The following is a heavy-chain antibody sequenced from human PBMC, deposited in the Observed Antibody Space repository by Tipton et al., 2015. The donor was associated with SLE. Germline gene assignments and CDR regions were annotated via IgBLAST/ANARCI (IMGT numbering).Heavy chain of an antibody. CDR2: ISYSGST. Sequence: TLSLTCTVSGGSVSSSGYSWSWIRQPPGKGLQWIGYISYSGSTYYNPSLESRVTISVDMSKNQFSLNLSSVTAADTAVYYCARGNYYMDVWGKGTTVIVSS. CDR3: ARGNYYMDV. V-gene: IGHV4-61*08. CDR1: GGSVSSSGYS. J-gene: IGHJ6*03.